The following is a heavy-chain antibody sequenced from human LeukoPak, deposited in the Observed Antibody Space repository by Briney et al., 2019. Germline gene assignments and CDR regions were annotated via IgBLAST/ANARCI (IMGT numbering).Heavy chain of an antibody. CDR1: GFTFGDYA. Sequence: PGGSLSLSCAASGFTFGDYAMTWVRQAPGKGLEWFSSTGDDSYYTDSVKGRFTISRDDSKDTLFLQMNSLRVEDTAVYYCAKDAIPRNSVWDYFNYLGQGTLVTVSS. CDR3: AKDAIPRNSVWDYFNY. CDR2: TGDDS. D-gene: IGHD1-7*01. V-gene: IGHV3-23*01. J-gene: IGHJ4*02.